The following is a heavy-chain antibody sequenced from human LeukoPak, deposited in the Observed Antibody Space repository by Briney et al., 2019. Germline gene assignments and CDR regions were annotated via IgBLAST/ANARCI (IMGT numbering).Heavy chain of an antibody. Sequence: PSETLSLTCTVSGGSISSYYWSWIRQPPGKGLEWIGYIYYSGSTNYNPSLKSRVTISVDTSKNQFSLKLSSVTAADTAVYYCAREGGCSSTSCPLYYYYYMDVWGKGTTVTVSS. CDR2: IYYSGST. V-gene: IGHV4-59*12. J-gene: IGHJ6*03. CDR3: AREGGCSSTSCPLYYYYYMDV. CDR1: GGSISSYY. D-gene: IGHD2-2*01.